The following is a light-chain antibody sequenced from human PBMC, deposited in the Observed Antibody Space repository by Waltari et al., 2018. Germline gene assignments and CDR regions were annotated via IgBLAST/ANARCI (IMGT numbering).Light chain of an antibody. CDR1: QSLLHSNGYNY. CDR2: LGS. Sequence: DIVMTQSPLSLPVTPGEPASISCRSSQSLLHSNGYNYLDWYLQKPWQSPQLLIYLGSNRASGVPDRFSGSGSGTDFTLKISRVEAEDVGVYYCMQALQTPFTFGPGTKVDI. CDR3: MQALQTPFT. V-gene: IGKV2-28*01. J-gene: IGKJ3*01.